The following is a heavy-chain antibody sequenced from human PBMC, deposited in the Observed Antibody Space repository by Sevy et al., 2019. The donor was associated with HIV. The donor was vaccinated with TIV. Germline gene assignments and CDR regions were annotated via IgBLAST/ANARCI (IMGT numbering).Heavy chain of an antibody. D-gene: IGHD5-18*01. CDR1: GFTVSRNY. J-gene: IGHJ4*02. CDR3: ARVPPYSYGFGVDY. CDR2: IYSDGST. Sequence: GGSLRLSCAASGFTVSRNYMSWVRQAPGKGLEWVSVIYSDGSTYYVDSVKGRFTISRDNSKNTLFLQMNSLRADDTAVYYCARVPPYSYGFGVDYWGQGTLVTVSS. V-gene: IGHV3-53*01.